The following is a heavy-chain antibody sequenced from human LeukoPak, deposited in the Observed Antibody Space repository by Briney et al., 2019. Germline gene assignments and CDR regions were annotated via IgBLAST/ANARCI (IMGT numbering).Heavy chain of an antibody. CDR3: ARHWGSGLYYFDY. CDR1: GVSISSYY. V-gene: IGHV4-59*08. J-gene: IGHJ4*02. CDR2: TSNSGST. D-gene: IGHD3-16*01. Sequence: SETLSLTCTVSGVSISSYYWSWIRQSPGKGLEWIGYTSNSGSTKYNPSLESRVTISGDTSKNQFSLKLSSVTAADTAVYYCARHWGSGLYYFDYWGQGTLVTVSS.